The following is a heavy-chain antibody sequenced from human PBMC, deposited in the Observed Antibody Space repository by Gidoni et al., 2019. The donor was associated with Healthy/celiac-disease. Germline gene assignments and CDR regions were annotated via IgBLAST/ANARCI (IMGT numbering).Heavy chain of an antibody. Sequence: QVQLQESGPGLVKPSGTLSLTCAVPGGSISSSNWWSWVRQPPGKGLEWIGEFYHSGSTNYNPSLKSRVTISVDKSKNQFSLKLSSVTAAETAVYYCARGFTIFGVAIGRGAFDIWGQGTMVTVSS. J-gene: IGHJ3*02. D-gene: IGHD3-3*01. CDR1: GGSISSSNW. CDR3: ARGFTIFGVAIGRGAFDI. CDR2: FYHSGST. V-gene: IGHV4-4*02.